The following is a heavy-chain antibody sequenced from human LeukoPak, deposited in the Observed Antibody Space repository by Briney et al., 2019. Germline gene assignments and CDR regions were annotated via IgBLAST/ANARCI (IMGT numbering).Heavy chain of an antibody. V-gene: IGHV4-59*12. CDR1: GGSISNYY. CDR3: MRTYCSSTSCHYFDY. D-gene: IGHD2-2*01. Sequence: SETLSLTCTVSGGSISNYYWTWMRQPPGKRVEWIGYIYYRGSTNYNPSLKSRVTISVDNSRNQFSLKLTSVTAADTAVYYCMRTYCSSTSCHYFDYWGQGTLVTVSS. J-gene: IGHJ4*02. CDR2: IYYRGST.